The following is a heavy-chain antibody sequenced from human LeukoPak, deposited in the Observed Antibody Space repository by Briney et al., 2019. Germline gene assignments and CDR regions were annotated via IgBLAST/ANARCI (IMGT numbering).Heavy chain of an antibody. V-gene: IGHV4-39*01. D-gene: IGHD1-26*01. CDR2: IYYSGST. J-gene: IGHJ5*02. Sequence: SETLSLTCTVSGGSISSSSYYWGWIRQPPGKGLEWIASIYYSGSTYYNPSLKSRVTISVDTSKNQLPLKLSSLTAADTAVYYCARHEYSGSYYGLSWFDPWGQGTLITVSS. CDR1: GGSISSSSYY. CDR3: ARHEYSGSYYGLSWFDP.